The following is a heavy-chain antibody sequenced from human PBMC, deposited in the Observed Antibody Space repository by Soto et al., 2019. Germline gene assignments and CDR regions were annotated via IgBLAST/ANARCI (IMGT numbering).Heavy chain of an antibody. D-gene: IGHD3-22*01. CDR2: ISDSGGST. V-gene: IGHV3-23*01. Sequence: GGSLRLSCAVSGFTFSSYAMSWVRQAPGKGLEWVSAISDSGGSTYYADSVKGRFTISRDNSKNTLYLQMNSLRAEDTAVYYCAKDSIYYDSSGYYYGAFDYWGQGTLVTVSS. CDR1: GFTFSSYA. CDR3: AKDSIYYDSSGYYYGAFDY. J-gene: IGHJ4*02.